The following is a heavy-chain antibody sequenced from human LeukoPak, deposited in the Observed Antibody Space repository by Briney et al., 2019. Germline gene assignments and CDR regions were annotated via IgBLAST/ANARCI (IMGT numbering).Heavy chain of an antibody. CDR1: GFTFSNYW. CDR2: IKTDGSDK. Sequence: GGSLRLSCAASGFTFSNYWMSWVRQAPGKGVGGGANIKTDGSDKYYVDSVKGRFTISRDNAKNSLYLQVNSLSAEDTAVYYCARDVLVVGATIYFDYWGQGTLVTVSS. D-gene: IGHD1-26*01. CDR3: ARDVLVVGATIYFDY. J-gene: IGHJ4*02. V-gene: IGHV3-7*01.